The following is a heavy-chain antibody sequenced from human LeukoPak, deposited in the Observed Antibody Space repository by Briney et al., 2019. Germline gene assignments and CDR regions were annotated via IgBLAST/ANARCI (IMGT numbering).Heavy chain of an antibody. J-gene: IGHJ6*03. CDR2: IYYSGST. V-gene: IGHV4-59*08. CDR3: VRHREGMIRGVLYYMDV. CDR1: GGSISSYY. Sequence: SETLSLTCTVSGGSISSYYWSWIRQPPGKGLEWIGYIYYSGSTNYNPSLKSRVTISVDTSKNQFSLKLSSVTAADTAMYYCVRHREGMIRGVLYYMDVWGKGTTV. D-gene: IGHD3-10*01.